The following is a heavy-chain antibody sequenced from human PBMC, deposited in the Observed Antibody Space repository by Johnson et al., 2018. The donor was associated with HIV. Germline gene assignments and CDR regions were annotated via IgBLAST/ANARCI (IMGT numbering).Heavy chain of an antibody. D-gene: IGHD6-19*01. CDR1: GFTFSSYA. CDR2: ISGSGGST. J-gene: IGHJ3*02. CDR3: AKVGSGWYDPHDAFDI. V-gene: IGHV3-23*04. Sequence: VQLVESGGGLVQPGGSLRLSCAASGFTFSSYAMSLVRQAPGKGLEWVSAISGSGGSTYYADSVKGRFTISRDNSKNTLYLQMNSLRAEDTAVYYCAKVGSGWYDPHDAFDIWGQGTMVTVSS.